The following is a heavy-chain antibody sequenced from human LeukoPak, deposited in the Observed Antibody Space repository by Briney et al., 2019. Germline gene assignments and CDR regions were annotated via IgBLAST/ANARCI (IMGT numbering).Heavy chain of an antibody. J-gene: IGHJ4*02. D-gene: IGHD5-12*01. Sequence: GGSLRLSCAGSGFTFSKYWMTWVRQAPGKGLEGVAHINQDGSKEYYMDSVKARLTISREKAKNSLSLQLNSLRAGDTAVYYCVRDGGVSGYDLLDYWGQGTLVTVSS. CDR1: GFTFSKYW. V-gene: IGHV3-7*01. CDR2: INQDGSKE. CDR3: VRDGGVSGYDLLDY.